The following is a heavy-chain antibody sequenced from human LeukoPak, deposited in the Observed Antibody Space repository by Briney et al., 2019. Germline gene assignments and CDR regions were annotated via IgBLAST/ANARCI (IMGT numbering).Heavy chain of an antibody. Sequence: GGSLRHSCADSRFTLSTYAMSWVRQALGKGLEWVSPISGSGGSTYYAVSVRGRLAIARDNSRNSLYLQMNSLRAEDTAVYYYAKDRRIMMTLGGALGVSWGRGTLVSVSS. V-gene: IGHV3-23*01. CDR1: RFTLSTYA. CDR2: ISGSGGST. J-gene: IGHJ5*02. CDR3: AKDRRIMMTLGGALGVS. D-gene: IGHD3-16*01.